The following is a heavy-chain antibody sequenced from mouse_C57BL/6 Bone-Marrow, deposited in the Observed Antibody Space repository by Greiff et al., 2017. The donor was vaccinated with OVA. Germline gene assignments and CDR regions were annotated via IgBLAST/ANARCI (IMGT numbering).Heavy chain of an antibody. CDR1: GFTFSDYG. J-gene: IGHJ1*03. CDR3: ASAGYWYFDV. Sequence: EVQLQESGGGLVKPGGSLKLSCAASGFTFSDYGMHWVRQAPEKGLEWVAYISSGSSTIYYADTVKGRFTISRDNAKNTLCLQMTSLRSEDTAVYYCASAGYWYFDVWGTGTTVTVSS. CDR2: ISSGSSTI. V-gene: IGHV5-17*01.